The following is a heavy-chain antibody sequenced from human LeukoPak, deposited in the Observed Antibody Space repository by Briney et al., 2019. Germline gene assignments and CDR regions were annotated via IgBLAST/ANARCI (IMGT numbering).Heavy chain of an antibody. J-gene: IGHJ5*02. D-gene: IGHD6-13*01. CDR3: AKGSSSSWSYNWFDP. V-gene: IGHV3-23*01. CDR2: ISGSGGST. Sequence: PGGSLRLSCAASGFTFSIYAMSWVRQAPGKGLEWVSAISGSGGSTYYADSVKGRFTISRDNSRDTLSLQMNSLRAEDTAVYYCAKGSSSSWSYNWFDPWGQGTLVTVSS. CDR1: GFTFSIYA.